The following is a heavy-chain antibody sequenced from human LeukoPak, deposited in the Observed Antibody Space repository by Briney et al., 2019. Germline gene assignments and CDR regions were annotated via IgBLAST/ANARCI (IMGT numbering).Heavy chain of an antibody. D-gene: IGHD5-12*01. V-gene: IGHV6-1*01. CDR2: TYYRSKWYN. J-gene: IGHJ3*02. CDR3: ARDTGAAISVFDI. CDR1: GDSASSNSAV. Sequence: SQTLSLTCAISGDSASSNSAVWSWLRQSPSRGLEWLGRTYYRSKWYNDYAVTVKSRITVNPDTSKNQFSLQLNSVTPEDTAMYYCARDTGAAISVFDIWGQGTMVTVSS.